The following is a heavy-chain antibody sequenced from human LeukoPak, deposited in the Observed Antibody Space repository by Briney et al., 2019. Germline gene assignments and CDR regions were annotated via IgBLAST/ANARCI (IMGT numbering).Heavy chain of an antibody. CDR1: GFPFSDFS. V-gene: IGHV3-23*01. D-gene: IGHD2-8*01. Sequence: GGSLRLSCATTGFPFSDFSMSLVRQAPGKGLKWISTTNSGGTSTYYAESVKGRFTISRDNSKNTLYLQMSSLRVEGTAVYYCAKQSYARSLGEGGPGTLVSVSS. J-gene: IGHJ4*02. CDR3: AKQSYARSLGE. CDR2: TNSGGTST.